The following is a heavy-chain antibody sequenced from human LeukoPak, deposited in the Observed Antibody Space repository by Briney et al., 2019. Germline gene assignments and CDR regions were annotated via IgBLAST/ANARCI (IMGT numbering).Heavy chain of an antibody. CDR2: INHSGST. Sequence: SETLSLTCAVYGGSFSGYYWSWIRQPPGKGLEWIGEINHSGSTNYNPSLKSRVTISVDMSKNQFSLKLSSVTAADTAVYYCARGQWLVRAFDYWGQGTLVTVSS. D-gene: IGHD6-19*01. CDR1: GGSFSGYY. V-gene: IGHV4-34*01. J-gene: IGHJ4*02. CDR3: ARGQWLVRAFDY.